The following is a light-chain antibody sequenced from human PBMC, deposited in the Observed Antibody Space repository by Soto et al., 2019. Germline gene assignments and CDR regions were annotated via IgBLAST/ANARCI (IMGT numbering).Light chain of an antibody. Sequence: QSVLTQPASVSGSPGQSITISCTGTSSDIGGYYYVSWYQQQPGKAPKLMIYDVSNRPLGVSNRFSGSKSGNTASLTISGLQAEDDADYYCTSYTSSSTLYVFGTGTKVTVL. V-gene: IGLV2-14*03. J-gene: IGLJ1*01. CDR1: SSDIGGYYY. CDR2: DVS. CDR3: TSYTSSSTLYV.